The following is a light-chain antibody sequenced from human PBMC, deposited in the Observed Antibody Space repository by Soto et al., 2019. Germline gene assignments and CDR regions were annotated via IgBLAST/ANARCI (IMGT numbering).Light chain of an antibody. J-gene: IGLJ3*02. Sequence: QSVLTQPASVSGSRGQSITISCTGTSSNVGSYNFVSWYRHYPGKAPELIIYEVSQRPSTFFNRFSGSKSGNTASLTISGLQSDDEADYYCCSYAGNNALVFGGGTKVTVL. CDR2: EVS. CDR1: SSNVGSYNF. CDR3: CSYAGNNALV. V-gene: IGLV2-23*02.